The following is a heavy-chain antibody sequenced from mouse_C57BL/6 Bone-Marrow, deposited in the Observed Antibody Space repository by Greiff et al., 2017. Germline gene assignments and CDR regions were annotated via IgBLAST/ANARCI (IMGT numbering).Heavy chain of an antibody. V-gene: IGHV1-59*01. D-gene: IGHD1-1*01. CDR3: ETRLLLYYYAMDY. CDR2: IDPSDSYT. CDR1: GYTFTSYW. J-gene: IGHJ4*01. Sequence: QVQLQQPGAELVRPGPSVKLSCKASGYTFTSYWMHWVKQRPGQGLEWIGVIDPSDSYTNYNQKFKGKATLTVDTSSSTASMQLSSLTSEASAVYYYETRLLLYYYAMDYWGQGTSVTVSS.